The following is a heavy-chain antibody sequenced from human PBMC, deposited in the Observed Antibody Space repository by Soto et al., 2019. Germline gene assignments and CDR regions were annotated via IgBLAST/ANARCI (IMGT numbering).Heavy chain of an antibody. CDR2: ISGSGGST. CDR3: VKDGSSSWLYNWFDP. J-gene: IGHJ5*02. CDR1: GFTFSSYA. V-gene: IGHV3-23*01. D-gene: IGHD6-13*01. Sequence: GGSLRLSCAASGFTFSSYAMSWVRQAPGKGLEWVSAISGSGGSTYYADSVKGRFTISRDNSKNTLYLQMNSLRAEDTAVYYCVKDGSSSWLYNWFDPWGQGTLVTVSS.